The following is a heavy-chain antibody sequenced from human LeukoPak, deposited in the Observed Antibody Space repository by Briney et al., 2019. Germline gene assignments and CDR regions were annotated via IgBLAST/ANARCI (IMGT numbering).Heavy chain of an antibody. CDR3: ARVDYDILTGYYPDY. Sequence: SETLSLTCAVYGGSFSGYYWSWIRQPPGKGLEWIGEINHSGSTNYNPSLKSRVTISVDTSKNQFSLKLSSVTAADTAVYYCARVDYDILTGYYPDYWGQGTLVTVSS. V-gene: IGHV4-34*01. J-gene: IGHJ4*02. CDR2: INHSGST. D-gene: IGHD3-9*01. CDR1: GGSFSGYY.